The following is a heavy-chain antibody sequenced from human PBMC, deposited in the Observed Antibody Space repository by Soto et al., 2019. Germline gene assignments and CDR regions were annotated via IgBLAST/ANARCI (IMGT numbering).Heavy chain of an antibody. V-gene: IGHV4-31*01. CDR3: ATSIDP. J-gene: IGHJ2*01. Sequence: QVQLQESGPGLVKPSQTLSLTCTVSGGSISSGGYYWSWIRPHPGKGLEWIGYIYYSGSTYYYPSPRRPSTMPVRSPIVPRTGWVSPVRAAERFVHFCATSIDPWG. CDR2: IYYSGST. CDR1: GGSISSGGYY.